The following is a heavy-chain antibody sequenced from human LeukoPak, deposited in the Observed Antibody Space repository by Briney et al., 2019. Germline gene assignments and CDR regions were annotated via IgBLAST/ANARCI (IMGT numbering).Heavy chain of an antibody. CDR1: GGSISSSSYY. CDR2: IYYSGST. D-gene: IGHD5-18*01. V-gene: IGHV4-39*01. Sequence: SETLSLTCTVSGGSISSSSYYWGWIRQPPGKGLEWIGSIYYSGSTYYNPSLKSRVTISVDTSKNQFSLKLSSVTAADTAVYYCARHRYSYGKRGVYYFDYWGQGTLVTVSS. CDR3: ARHRYSYGKRGVYYFDY. J-gene: IGHJ4*02.